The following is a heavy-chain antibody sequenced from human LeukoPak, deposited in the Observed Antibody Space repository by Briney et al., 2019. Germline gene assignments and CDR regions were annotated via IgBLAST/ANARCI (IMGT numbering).Heavy chain of an antibody. V-gene: IGHV3-21*01. D-gene: IGHD2-2*01. Sequence: PGGSLRLSCAASGFTFSSYSMNWVRQAPGKGLEWVSSISSSSSYIYYADSVKGRFTISRDNAKNSLYLQMNSLRAEDTAVYYCARVSYLVVPAASGFDDHYYGMDVWGQGTTVTVSS. CDR2: ISSSSSYI. CDR1: GFTFSSYS. J-gene: IGHJ6*02. CDR3: ARVSYLVVPAASGFDDHYYGMDV.